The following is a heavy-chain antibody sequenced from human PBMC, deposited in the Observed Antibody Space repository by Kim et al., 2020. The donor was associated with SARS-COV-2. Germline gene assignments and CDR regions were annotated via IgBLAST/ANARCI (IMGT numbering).Heavy chain of an antibody. J-gene: IGHJ6*02. CDR3: ARFRVTSFYYYGMDV. D-gene: IGHD2-15*01. V-gene: IGHV3-74*01. Sequence: DSVKRRFTMSRDNAKNTLYLQMNSLRAEDTAVYYCARFRVTSFYYYGMDVWGQGPTVTVSS.